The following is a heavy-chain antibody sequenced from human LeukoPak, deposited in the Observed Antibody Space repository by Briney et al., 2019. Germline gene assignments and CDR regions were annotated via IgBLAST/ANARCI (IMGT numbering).Heavy chain of an antibody. V-gene: IGHV4-34*01. CDR1: GGSFSGYY. CDR2: INHSGST. D-gene: IGHD6-13*01. Sequence: SETLSLTCAVYGGSFSGYYWSWIRQPPGKGLEWIGEINHSGSTNYNPSLKSRVTISVDTSKNQFSLQLSSVTAADTAVYYCGSGLGGGRRSYSSSWSFDYWGQGTLVTVSS. J-gene: IGHJ4*02. CDR3: GSGLGGGRRSYSSSWSFDY.